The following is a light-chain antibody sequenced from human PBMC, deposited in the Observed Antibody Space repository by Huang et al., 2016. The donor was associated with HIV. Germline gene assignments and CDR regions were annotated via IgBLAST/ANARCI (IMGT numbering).Light chain of an antibody. CDR2: GAS. CDR1: QGVISNQ. CDR3: QQYGISPWT. J-gene: IGKJ1*01. V-gene: IGKV3-20*01. Sequence: EVVLTQSPGTLSLSPGERATLSCRACQGVISNQLAWYQQKLGQAPRLLIYGASARATGIPDRFFGSGSGTGFTLTISRLEPEDSAVYYCQQYGISPWTFGQGTKVEIK.